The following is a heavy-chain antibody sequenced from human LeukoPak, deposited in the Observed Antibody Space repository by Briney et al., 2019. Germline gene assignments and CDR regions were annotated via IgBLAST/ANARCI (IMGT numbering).Heavy chain of an antibody. J-gene: IGHJ4*02. CDR2: IRSTANGYAT. D-gene: IGHD3-10*01. V-gene: IGHV3-73*01. CDR1: GFTFSGSA. Sequence: GGSLRLSCAASGFTFSGSALHWVRQASGKGLEWVGRIRSTANGYATAYAASVKGRFTISRDDSKNTAYLQMDSLKTEDTAVYYCTGNCYGSGSYADFDYWGQGTLVTVSS. CDR3: TGNCYGSGSYADFDY.